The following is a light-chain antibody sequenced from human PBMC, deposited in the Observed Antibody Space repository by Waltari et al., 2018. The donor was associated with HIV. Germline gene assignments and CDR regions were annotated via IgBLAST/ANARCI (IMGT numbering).Light chain of an antibody. Sequence: SYDLIQPPSLSVSPGQTANITCSGDKLGDKYASWYQQKPGQSPIVVIYQDTKRPSGIPDRFSGSKSGASASLAISGLRSEDEADYFCATWDDSLSGSYVFGPGTKVSVL. CDR3: ATWDDSLSGSYV. J-gene: IGLJ1*01. CDR2: QDT. V-gene: IGLV3-1*01. CDR1: KLGDKY.